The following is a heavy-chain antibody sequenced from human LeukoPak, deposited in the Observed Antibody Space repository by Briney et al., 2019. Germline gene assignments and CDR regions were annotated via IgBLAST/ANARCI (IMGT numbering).Heavy chain of an antibody. V-gene: IGHV4-39*07. D-gene: IGHD6-6*01. CDR2: LYYSGLT. CDR3: AGYREGSITSRQTDY. CDR1: GGSISKSGSY. Sequence: SETLSLTCSVSGGSISKSGSYWGWIRQPPGKGLEWIGTLYYSGLTHYRPSLKTRVTISGDTSKNQFSLQLASVSAADTAVYYCAGYREGSITSRQTDYWGQGILVIVSS. J-gene: IGHJ4*02.